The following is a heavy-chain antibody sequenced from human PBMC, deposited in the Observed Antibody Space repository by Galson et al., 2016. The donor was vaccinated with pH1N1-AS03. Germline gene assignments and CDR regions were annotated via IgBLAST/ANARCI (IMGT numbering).Heavy chain of an antibody. V-gene: IGHV4-39*07. Sequence: ETLSLTCSVSGASISSFSYYWGWIRQPPGQGLEWIGSIYYTASTYYNPSLKSRVTMSVDTSNNQFSLRVSSVTAADTAVYYCARHRGFDKNDAFDIWGQGTMVIVSS. CDR2: IYYTAST. D-gene: IGHD3-10*01. J-gene: IGHJ3*02. CDR1: GASISSFSYY. CDR3: ARHRGFDKNDAFDI.